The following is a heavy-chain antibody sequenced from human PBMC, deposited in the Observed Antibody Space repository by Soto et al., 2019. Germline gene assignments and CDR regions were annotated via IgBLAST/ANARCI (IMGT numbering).Heavy chain of an antibody. CDR1: GFTFDDYA. J-gene: IGHJ4*02. D-gene: IGHD2-2*02. Sequence: EVQLVESGGGVVRPGGSLRLSCAASGFTFDDYAMSWVRQAPGKGLEWVAGINWNGRSTTYVDSLKGRFTISRDNAKNSLHLQINSLRAEDTDLYFCARCSSTSCYIMASFDYWGQGTLVTVSS. CDR2: INWNGRST. V-gene: IGHV3-20*04. CDR3: ARCSSTSCYIMASFDY.